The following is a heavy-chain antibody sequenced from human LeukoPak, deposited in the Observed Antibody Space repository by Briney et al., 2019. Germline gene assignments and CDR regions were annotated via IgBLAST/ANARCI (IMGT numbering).Heavy chain of an antibody. V-gene: IGHV3-23*01. Sequence: GGSLRLSCAASGFTFSSYAMRWVRQAPGKGLEWVSSISGSAGNTYYADSVKGRFTISRDNSKNTLYLQMNSLRAEDMAVYYCAKRSPYYCDYWGQGTLVTVSS. CDR3: AKRSPYYCDY. CDR1: GFTFSSYA. J-gene: IGHJ4*02. CDR2: ISGSAGNT.